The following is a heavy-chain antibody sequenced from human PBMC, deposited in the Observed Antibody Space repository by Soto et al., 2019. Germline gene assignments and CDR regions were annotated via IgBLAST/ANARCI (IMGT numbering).Heavy chain of an antibody. J-gene: IGHJ5*02. V-gene: IGHV3-33*01. D-gene: IGHD6-19*01. CDR2: IRYDGSHE. CDR3: VGELYSCGWAAVSP. CDR1: GLTFINYA. Sequence: GGSLRLSCAASGLTFINYAMHWVRQAPGKGLEWVAVIRYDGSHENYADSVKGRFTISRDKSKNILYLQMNSLRAEDTALYYCVGELYSCGWAAVSPWGQGNLVTVSS.